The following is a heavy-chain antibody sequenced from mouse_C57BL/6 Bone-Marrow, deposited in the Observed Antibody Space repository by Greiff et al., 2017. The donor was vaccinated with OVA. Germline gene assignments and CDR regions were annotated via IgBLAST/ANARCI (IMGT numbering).Heavy chain of an antibody. V-gene: IGHV5-6*02. CDR1: GFTFSSYG. CDR2: ISSGGSYT. Sequence: DVMLVESGGDLVKPGGSLKLSCAASGFTFSSYGMSWVRQTPDKRLEWVATISSGGSYTYYPDSVKGRFTISRDNAKNTLYLQMSSLKSEDTAMYYCASLTTVVAYWGQGTTLTVSS. J-gene: IGHJ2*01. CDR3: ASLTTVVAY. D-gene: IGHD1-1*01.